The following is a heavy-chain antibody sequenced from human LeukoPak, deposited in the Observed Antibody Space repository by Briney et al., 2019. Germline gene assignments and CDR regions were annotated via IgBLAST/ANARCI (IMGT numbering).Heavy chain of an antibody. CDR3: AKGTNPVIIIPDY. CDR2: TSSSSSYT. D-gene: IGHD1/OR15-1a*01. V-gene: IGHV3-21*01. Sequence: GGSLRLSCAASGFTFSSYSMIWVRQAPGKGLEWVSSTSSSSSYTFYVESGKGRFTISRDNAKNSLSLQMNSLRAEDTAMYYCAKGTNPVIIIPDYWGQGILVTVSS. CDR1: GFTFSSYS. J-gene: IGHJ4*02.